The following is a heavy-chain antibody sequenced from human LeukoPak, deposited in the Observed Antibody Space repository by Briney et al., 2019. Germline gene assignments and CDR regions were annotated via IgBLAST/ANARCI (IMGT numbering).Heavy chain of an antibody. CDR1: GGSTSSYY. D-gene: IGHD4-17*01. CDR2: IYDSGST. Sequence: SETLSLTCTVSGGSTSSYYWTWIRQPPGKGLEWIGYIYDSGSTNYNPSLKSRVTISVDTSKNQFSLKLSSVTAADTAVYYCARIAYGDYYYYGMDVWGQGTTVTVSS. V-gene: IGHV4-59*12. CDR3: ARIAYGDYYYYGMDV. J-gene: IGHJ6*02.